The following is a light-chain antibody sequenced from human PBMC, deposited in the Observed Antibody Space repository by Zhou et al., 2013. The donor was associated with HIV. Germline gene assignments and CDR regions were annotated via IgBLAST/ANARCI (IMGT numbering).Light chain of an antibody. CDR3: QAWDYTTHVV. V-gene: IGLV1-40*01. CDR1: SSNIGAGYL. J-gene: IGLJ2*01. CDR2: EDN. Sequence: QSVLTQPPSVSGAPGQRVTISCTGSSSNIGAGYLVHWYQQLPRSAPKLLIYEDNKRPSGIPERFSGSNSGSTATLTIRGTQAMDEADYYCQAWDYTTHVVFGGGTKLTVL.